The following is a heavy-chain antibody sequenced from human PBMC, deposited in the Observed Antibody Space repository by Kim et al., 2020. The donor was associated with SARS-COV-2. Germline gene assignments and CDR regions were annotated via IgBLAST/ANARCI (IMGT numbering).Heavy chain of an antibody. Sequence: ADSLKARYTSSRANSKSTIYLQMNGLRAEDTAVYYCAREVLYSGYDWGGDYWGQGTLVTVSS. CDR3: AREVLYSGYDWGGDY. V-gene: IGHV3-30*07. J-gene: IGHJ4*02. D-gene: IGHD5-12*01.